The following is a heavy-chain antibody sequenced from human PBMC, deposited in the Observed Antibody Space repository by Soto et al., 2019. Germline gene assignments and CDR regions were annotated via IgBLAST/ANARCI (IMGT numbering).Heavy chain of an antibody. D-gene: IGHD6-13*01. J-gene: IGHJ6*02. Sequence: GGSLRLSCAASGFTFSNAWMSWVRQAPGKGLEWVGRIKSKTDGGTTDYAAPVKGRFTISRDDSKNTLYLQMNSLKTEDTAVYYCARDRNPAAAGTPLYYYYYYGMDVWGQGTTVTGSS. CDR3: ARDRNPAAAGTPLYYYYYYGMDV. V-gene: IGHV3-15*01. CDR1: GFTFSNAW. CDR2: IKSKTDGGTT.